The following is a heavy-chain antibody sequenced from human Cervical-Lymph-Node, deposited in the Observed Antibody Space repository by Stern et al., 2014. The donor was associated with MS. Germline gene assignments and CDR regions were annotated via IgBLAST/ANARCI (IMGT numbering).Heavy chain of an antibody. CDR1: GFIFTNYA. Sequence: VQLVESGGDLVQPGGSLRLSCAGSGFIFTNYAMNWVRQAPGKGLEWVSGISVNGLNTYYADSVKGRFTISRDTSTHTLYLQMSGLRADDTAVYYCGVAGNYWGQGSLVTVSS. CDR3: GVAGNY. D-gene: IGHD6-13*01. J-gene: IGHJ4*02. V-gene: IGHV3-23*04. CDR2: ISVNGLNT.